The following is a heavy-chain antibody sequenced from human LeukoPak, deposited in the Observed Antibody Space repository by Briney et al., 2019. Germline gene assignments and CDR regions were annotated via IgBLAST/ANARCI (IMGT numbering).Heavy chain of an antibody. D-gene: IGHD3-16*02. Sequence: GASVKVSCKASGYTFTGYYMHWVRQAPGQGLEWMGWINPNSGGTNYAQKFQGRVTMTRDTSISTAYMELRSLRSDDTAVYYCARDTPSFPQSLAYYYYGMDVWGQGTTVTVSS. J-gene: IGHJ6*02. V-gene: IGHV1-2*02. CDR1: GYTFTGYY. CDR3: ARDTPSFPQSLAYYYYGMDV. CDR2: INPNSGGT.